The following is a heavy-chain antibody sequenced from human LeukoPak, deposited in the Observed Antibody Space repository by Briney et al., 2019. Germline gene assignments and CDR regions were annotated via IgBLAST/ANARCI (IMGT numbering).Heavy chain of an antibody. CDR1: GFTFNNAW. J-gene: IGHJ4*02. CDR2: IKSKTDGGTT. V-gene: IGHV3-15*01. D-gene: IGHD3-22*01. Sequence: GGSLRLSCAASGFTFNNAWMNWVRQAPGKGLEWVGRIKSKTDGGTTDYAAPVKGRFTISRDDSKNTLYMQMNSLKTEDTAVYYCAKYNYDSSAYYRYWGQGTLVTVSS. CDR3: AKYNYDSSAYYRY.